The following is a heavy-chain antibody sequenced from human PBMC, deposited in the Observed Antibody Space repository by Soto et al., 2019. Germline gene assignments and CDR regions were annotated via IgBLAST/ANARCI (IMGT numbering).Heavy chain of an antibody. CDR2: ISGDGGSS. CDR3: AKDLYRGTTLDY. Sequence: VQLLESGGDLVQPGGSLRLSCAASGLTFNAYAMNWVRQAPGKGLEWVSSISGDGGSSHYAASVKGRFTISRDNSKNTLYLDMSSLRAEDTAVCYCAKDLYRGTTLDYWGQGSLVTVSS. J-gene: IGHJ4*02. CDR1: GLTFNAYA. V-gene: IGHV3-23*01. D-gene: IGHD1-1*01.